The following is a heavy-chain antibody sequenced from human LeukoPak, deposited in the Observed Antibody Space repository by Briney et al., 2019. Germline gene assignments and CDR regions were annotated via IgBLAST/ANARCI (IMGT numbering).Heavy chain of an antibody. Sequence: GGSLRLSCAASGFTFSSYWMSWVRQAPGKGLEWVANIKQDGSEKYYVDSVKGRFTISRDNAKNSLYLQMNSLRAEDTAVYYCARDLLPAAIRADAFDIWGQGTMVTVSS. CDR1: GFTFSSYW. J-gene: IGHJ3*02. V-gene: IGHV3-7*01. CDR2: IKQDGSEK. CDR3: ARDLLPAAIRADAFDI. D-gene: IGHD2-2*01.